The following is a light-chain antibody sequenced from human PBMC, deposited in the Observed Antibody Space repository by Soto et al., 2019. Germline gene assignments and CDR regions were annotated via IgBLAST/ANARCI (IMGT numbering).Light chain of an antibody. Sequence: EVVLTQSPDPLSLSPGDRATLSCRASQSVSTYLAWYQQKPGQAPRLLIYDASNRATGIPARFSGSGSGTDFTLTISSLEPEDFAVYYCQQRSDWPPITFGQGTRLDI. CDR3: QQRSDWPPIT. CDR1: QSVSTY. V-gene: IGKV3-11*01. J-gene: IGKJ5*01. CDR2: DAS.